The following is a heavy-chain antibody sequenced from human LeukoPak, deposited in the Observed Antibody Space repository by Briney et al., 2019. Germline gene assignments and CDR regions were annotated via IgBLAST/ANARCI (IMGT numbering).Heavy chain of an antibody. CDR1: GGSISSYY. Sequence: TSETLSLTCTVSGGSISSYYWSWIRQPPGKGLEWVSGVSGSGGSTVHADPVKGRFTISRDNSKNTMYLQMNSLRAEDTAVYYCAKDQGSGSGSYSWGYFDYWGQGTLVTVSS. V-gene: IGHV3-23*01. CDR3: AKDQGSGSGSYSWGYFDY. CDR2: VSGSGGST. D-gene: IGHD3-10*01. J-gene: IGHJ4*02.